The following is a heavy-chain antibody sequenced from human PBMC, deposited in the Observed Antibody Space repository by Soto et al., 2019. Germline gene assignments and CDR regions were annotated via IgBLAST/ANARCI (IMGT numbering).Heavy chain of an antibody. CDR1: GFTFSSYA. J-gene: IGHJ4*02. CDR2: ISGSGGST. Sequence: PGGSLRLSCAASGFTFSSYAMSWVRQAPGKGLEWVSAISGSGGSTYYADSVKGRFTISRDNSKNTLYLQMNSLRAEDTAVYYCAKDPTSGWYEEYYFDYWGQGTLVTVSS. CDR3: AKDPTSGWYEEYYFDY. V-gene: IGHV3-23*01. D-gene: IGHD6-19*01.